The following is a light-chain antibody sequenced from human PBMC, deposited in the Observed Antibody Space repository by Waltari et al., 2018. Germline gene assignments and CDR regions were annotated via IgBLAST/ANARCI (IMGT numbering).Light chain of an antibody. J-gene: IGKJ5*01. CDR1: QSVSSSY. Sequence: RASQSVSSSYLAGYQQKPGQAPRLLIYGASSRATGIPDRFSGSGSGTDFTLTISRLEPEDFAVYYCQQYGSSSITFGQGTRLEIK. CDR3: QQYGSSSIT. CDR2: GAS. V-gene: IGKV3-20*01.